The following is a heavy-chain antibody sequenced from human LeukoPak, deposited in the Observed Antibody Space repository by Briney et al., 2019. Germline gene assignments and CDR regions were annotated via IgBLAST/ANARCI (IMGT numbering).Heavy chain of an antibody. CDR3: AREEWFGNYGMDV. CDR1: GYTFTSYA. D-gene: IGHD3-10*01. J-gene: IGHJ6*04. V-gene: IGHV1-3*01. Sequence: ASVKVSCKASGYTFTSYAMHWVRQAPGQRLEWMGWINAGNGNTKYSQKFQGRVTITRDTSASTAYMELSSLRSEDTAVYCCAREEWFGNYGMDVWGKGTTVIVSS. CDR2: INAGNGNT.